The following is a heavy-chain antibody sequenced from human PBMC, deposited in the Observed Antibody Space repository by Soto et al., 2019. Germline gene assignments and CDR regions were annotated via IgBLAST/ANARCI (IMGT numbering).Heavy chain of an antibody. J-gene: IGHJ5*02. V-gene: IGHV1-69*01. CDR2: IIPIFGTA. D-gene: IGHD3-3*01. CDR3: ARALRNYDFWSGYYEGHFGP. CDR1: GGTFSSYA. Sequence: QVQLVQSGAEVKKPGSSVKVSCKASGGTFSSYAISWVRQAPGQGLEWMGGIIPIFGTANYAQKFQGRVTITADESTSTAYMELSSLRSEDTAVYYCARALRNYDFWSGYYEGHFGPWGQGTLVTVSS.